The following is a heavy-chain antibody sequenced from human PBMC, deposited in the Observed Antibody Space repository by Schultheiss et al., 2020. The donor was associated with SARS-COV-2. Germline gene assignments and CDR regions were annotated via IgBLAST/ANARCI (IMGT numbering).Heavy chain of an antibody. CDR1: GGSFSGYY. CDR2: IYYSGST. J-gene: IGHJ4*02. D-gene: IGHD4-17*01. V-gene: IGHV4-59*08. Sequence: SQTLSLTCAVYGGSFSGYYWSWIRQPPGKGLEWIGYIYYSGSTNYNPSLKSRVTISVDTSKNQFSLKLSSVTAADTAVYYCARQTVTTPFDYWGQGTLVTVSS. CDR3: ARQTVTTPFDY.